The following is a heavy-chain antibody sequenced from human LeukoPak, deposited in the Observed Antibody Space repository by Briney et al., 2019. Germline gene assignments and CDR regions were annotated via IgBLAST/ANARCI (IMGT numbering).Heavy chain of an antibody. Sequence: GGSLRLSCAASGFTFSSYAMHWVRQAPGKGLEWVAVISYDGSNKYYADSVKGRFTIPRDNSKNTLYLQMNSLRAEDTAVYYCARDRAGVLRFLEWLFYYWGQGTLVTVSS. CDR1: GFTFSSYA. J-gene: IGHJ4*02. CDR3: ARDRAGVLRFLEWLFYY. D-gene: IGHD3-3*01. V-gene: IGHV3-30-3*01. CDR2: ISYDGSNK.